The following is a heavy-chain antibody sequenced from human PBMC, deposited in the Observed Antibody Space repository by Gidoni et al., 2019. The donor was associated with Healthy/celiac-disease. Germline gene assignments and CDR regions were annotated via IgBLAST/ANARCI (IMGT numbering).Heavy chain of an antibody. D-gene: IGHD3-22*01. V-gene: IGHV4-4*02. Sequence: HVQLQESGPGLVKPSGTLSLTCAVSGCSIRSSNWGSWVRQPPGKGLEWIGEIYHSGSTNYNPSLKSRVTISVDKSKNQFSLKLSSVTAADTAVYYCASSSGDYFNWYFDLWGRGTLVTVSS. J-gene: IGHJ2*01. CDR3: ASSSGDYFNWYFDL. CDR2: IYHSGST. CDR1: GCSIRSSNW.